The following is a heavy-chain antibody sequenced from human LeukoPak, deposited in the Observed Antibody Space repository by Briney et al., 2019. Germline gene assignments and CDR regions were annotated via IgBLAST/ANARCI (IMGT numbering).Heavy chain of an antibody. CDR3: ARDGGQYCTNGVCYPTGGDAFDI. J-gene: IGHJ3*02. CDR2: INAGNGNT. D-gene: IGHD2-8*01. V-gene: IGHV1-3*01. CDR1: GYTFTSYY. Sequence: ASVKVSCKASGYTFTSYYMHWVRQAPGQRLEWMGWINAGNGNTKYSQKFQGRVTITRDTSASTAYMELSSLRSEDTAVYYCARDGGQYCTNGVCYPTGGDAFDIWGQGTMVTVSS.